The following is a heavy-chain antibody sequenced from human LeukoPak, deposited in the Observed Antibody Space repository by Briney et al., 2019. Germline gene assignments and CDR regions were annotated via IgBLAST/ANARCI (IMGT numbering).Heavy chain of an antibody. V-gene: IGHV1-2*04. D-gene: IGHD1-14*01. CDR1: GYTFTGYY. CDR2: INPNSGGT. CDR3: ARGRSGTH. J-gene: IGHJ4*02. Sequence: ASVKVSCKASGYTFTGYYMHWVRQAPGQGLEWMGWINPNSGGTNYAQKFQGWVTMTRDTSISTAYMELSSLRSEDTAVYCCARGRSGTHWGQGTLVTVSS.